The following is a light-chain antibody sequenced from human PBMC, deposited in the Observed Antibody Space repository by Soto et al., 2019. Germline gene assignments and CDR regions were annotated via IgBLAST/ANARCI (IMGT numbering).Light chain of an antibody. CDR2: LEGSGSY. CDR1: FGHSTYI. CDR3: SSYTSSSTLVV. J-gene: IGLJ2*01. V-gene: IGLV4-60*03. Sequence: QAVVTQSSSASASLGSSVRLTCTLSFGHSTYIIAWHQQQPGKAPRYLMKLEGSGSYNKGSGIPDRFSGSSSGADRYLTISNLQSEDEADYYCSSYTSSSTLVVFGGGTKLTVL.